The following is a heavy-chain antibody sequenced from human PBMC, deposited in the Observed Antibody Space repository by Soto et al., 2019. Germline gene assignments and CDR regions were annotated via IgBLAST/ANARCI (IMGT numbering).Heavy chain of an antibody. V-gene: IGHV4-39*01. CDR1: GGSISSSSYY. J-gene: IGHJ4*02. CDR3: ARLRRYCSGCSCYSDIDY. CDR2: IYYSGST. D-gene: IGHD2-15*01. Sequence: QLQLQESGPGLVKPSETLSLTCTVSGGSISSSSYYWGWIRQPPGKGLEWIGSIYYSGSTYYNPSLTSRVTISVDTSKNQFSLKLSSVTAADTAVYYCARLRRYCSGCSCYSDIDYWGQGTLVTVSS.